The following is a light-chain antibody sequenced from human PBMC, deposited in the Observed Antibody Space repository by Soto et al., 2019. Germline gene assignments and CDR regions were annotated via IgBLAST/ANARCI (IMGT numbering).Light chain of an antibody. Sequence: EIVMTQSPATLSVSPGERATLSCRASQSISSNLAWYQQKPGQAPRLLIYGASTTATGIPARFSGSGSGTEFTLTISGLPSEDFAVYYCQQYNSWPPYTFGQGTKLEIK. CDR2: GAS. V-gene: IGKV3-15*01. CDR3: QQYNSWPPYT. CDR1: QSISSN. J-gene: IGKJ2*01.